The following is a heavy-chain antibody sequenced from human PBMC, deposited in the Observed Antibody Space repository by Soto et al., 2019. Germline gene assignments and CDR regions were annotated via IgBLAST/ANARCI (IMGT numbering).Heavy chain of an antibody. CDR3: ARGNDFWSGYYYFDY. V-gene: IGHV4-39*07. Sequence: SETLSLTCTVSGGSIRSSDYYWGWIRQPPGEGLEWIGSINSGGSAYYYPSLRTRVTISVDTSKNQFSLKLSSVTAADTAVYYCARGNDFWSGYYYFDYWGQGTLVTVSS. CDR2: INSGGSA. D-gene: IGHD3-3*01. CDR1: GGSIRSSDYY. J-gene: IGHJ4*02.